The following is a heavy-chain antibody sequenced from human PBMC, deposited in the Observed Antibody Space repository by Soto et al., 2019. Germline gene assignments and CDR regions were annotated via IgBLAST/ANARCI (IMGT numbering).Heavy chain of an antibody. V-gene: IGHV3-7*05. Sequence: EVQLVESGGGLVQPGGSLTLCCAASEFAFSSYWMTWVRQAPGKGLEWVANIRKDGSQRSYLDSVRGRFTISRDNSKNSLYLQMNSLRAEDTALYFCARDVSPGSSALYLDAFDIWDQGTMVTVSS. J-gene: IGHJ3*02. CDR2: IRKDGSQR. CDR3: ARDVSPGSSALYLDAFDI. D-gene: IGHD3-10*01. CDR1: EFAFSSYW.